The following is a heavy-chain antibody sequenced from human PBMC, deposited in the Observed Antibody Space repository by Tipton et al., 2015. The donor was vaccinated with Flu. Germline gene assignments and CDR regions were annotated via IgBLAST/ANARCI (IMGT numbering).Heavy chain of an antibody. CDR3: ARDHGRAAGPDYYYYGMDV. CDR1: GGSISSYY. V-gene: IGHV4-4*07. D-gene: IGHD6-13*01. J-gene: IGHJ6*02. Sequence: TLSLTCTVSGGSISSYYWSWIRQPAGKGLEWIGRIYTSGSTNYNPSLKSRVTMSVDTSKNQFSLKLSSVTAADTAVYYCARDHGRAAGPDYYYYGMDVWGQGTTVTVSS. CDR2: IYTSGST.